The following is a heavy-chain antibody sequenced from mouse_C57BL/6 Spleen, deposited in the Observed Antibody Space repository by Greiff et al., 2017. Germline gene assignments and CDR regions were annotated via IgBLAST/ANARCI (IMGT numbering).Heavy chain of an antibody. V-gene: IGHV5-6*01. CDR1: GFTFSSYG. Sequence: EVQVVESGGDLVKPGGSLKLSCAASGFTFSSYGMSWVRQTPDKRLEWVATISSGGSYTYYPDSVKGRFTISRDNAKNTLYLHMSSLKSEDTAMYYCARHNIVADYWGQGTTLTVSS. J-gene: IGHJ2*01. D-gene: IGHD1-1*01. CDR3: ARHNIVADY. CDR2: ISSGGSYT.